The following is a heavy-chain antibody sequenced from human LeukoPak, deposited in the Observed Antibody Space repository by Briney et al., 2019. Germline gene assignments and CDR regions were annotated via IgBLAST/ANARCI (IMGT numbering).Heavy chain of an antibody. Sequence: PSETLSLTCTVSGGSISSSSYYWSWLRQPPGKGLEWIGEINHSGSTSYNPSLKSRVTISVDTSKNQFSLKLSSVTAADTAVYYCARPRSVSGADAFDIWGQGTMVTVSS. CDR2: INHSGST. CDR1: GGSISSSSYY. J-gene: IGHJ3*02. D-gene: IGHD5/OR15-5a*01. V-gene: IGHV4-39*01. CDR3: ARPRSVSGADAFDI.